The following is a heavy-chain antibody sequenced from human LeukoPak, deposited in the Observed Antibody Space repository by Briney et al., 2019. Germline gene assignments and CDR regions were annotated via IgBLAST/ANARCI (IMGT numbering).Heavy chain of an antibody. V-gene: IGHV2-70*11. Sequence: ESGPTLVNPTQTLTLTCTFSGFSLSTSGMCVSWIRQPPGKALEWLARIDWDDDKYYSTSLKTRLTISKDTSKNQVVLTMTNMDPVDTATYYCARTLSATTVVTHLGVYFDYWGQGTLVTVSS. D-gene: IGHD4-23*01. CDR3: ARTLSATTVVTHLGVYFDY. CDR2: IDWDDDK. CDR1: GFSLSTSGMC. J-gene: IGHJ4*02.